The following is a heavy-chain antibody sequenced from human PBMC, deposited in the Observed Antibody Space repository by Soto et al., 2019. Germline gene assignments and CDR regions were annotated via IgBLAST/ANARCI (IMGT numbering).Heavy chain of an antibody. CDR2: ISYDGSNK. CDR1: GFIFGNFW. D-gene: IGHD6-6*01. V-gene: IGHV3-30-3*01. Sequence: LRLSCAASGFIFGNFWMHWVRQAPGKGLEWVAVISYDGSNKYYADSVKGRFTISRDNSKNTLYLQMNSLRAEDTAVYYCARAYSSSSHYYCYGMDVWGQGTTVTVSS. J-gene: IGHJ6*02. CDR3: ARAYSSSSHYYCYGMDV.